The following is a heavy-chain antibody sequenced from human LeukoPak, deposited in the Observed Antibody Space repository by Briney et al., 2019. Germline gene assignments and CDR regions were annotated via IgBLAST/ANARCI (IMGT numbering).Heavy chain of an antibody. Sequence: PSETLSLTCTVSGGSISSGDYYWSWIRQPPGKGLEWIGYIYHSGSTYYNPSLKSRVTISVDRSKNQFSLKLSSVTAADTAVYYCARDRFDVVVPAATPHVFGFDIWGQGTMVTVSS. CDR1: GGSISSGDYY. V-gene: IGHV4-30-2*01. J-gene: IGHJ3*02. D-gene: IGHD2-2*01. CDR3: ARDRFDVVVPAATPHVFGFDI. CDR2: IYHSGST.